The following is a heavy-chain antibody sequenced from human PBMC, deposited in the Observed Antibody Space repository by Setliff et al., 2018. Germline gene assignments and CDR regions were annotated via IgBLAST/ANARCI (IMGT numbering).Heavy chain of an antibody. V-gene: IGHV4-4*07. Sequence: SETLSLTCTVSGGSISSYYWSWIRQPAGKGLEWFGHIYIGGSANYNPSLKSRVTMSIDTSKNQFSLKLNSVTAADMAVYYCAREQWLHPPGYYYMDVWAKGTTVTVSS. J-gene: IGHJ6*03. D-gene: IGHD6-19*01. CDR2: IYIGGSA. CDR3: AREQWLHPPGYYYMDV. CDR1: GGSISSYY.